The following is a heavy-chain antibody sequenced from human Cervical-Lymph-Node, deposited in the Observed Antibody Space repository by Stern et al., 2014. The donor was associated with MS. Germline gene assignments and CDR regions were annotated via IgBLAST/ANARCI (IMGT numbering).Heavy chain of an antibody. Sequence: QVQLVESGTEVKKPGASVLVSCKASGYTFTTYGITWVRQGPGQGLEWMGWISADRGNTKYAQKFQDRVTMTRATTTGTASMEVRSLRAEDPAVYYCARDKMHAFDYWGQGTQVTVPS. CDR3: ARDKMHAFDY. CDR1: GYTFTTYG. CDR2: ISADRGNT. V-gene: IGHV1-18*01. J-gene: IGHJ4*02. D-gene: IGHD2-8*01.